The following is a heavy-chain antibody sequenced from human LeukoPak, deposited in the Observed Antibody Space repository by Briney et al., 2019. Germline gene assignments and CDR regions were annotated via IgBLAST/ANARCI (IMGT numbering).Heavy chain of an antibody. CDR3: ARGRCLGSTNCYYFDY. CDR1: GGSISSYY. CDR2: IYYSGST. Sequence: SETLSLTCTVLGGSISSYYWSWIRQPPGKGLEWIGYIYYSGSTNYNPSLKSRVTISVDTSKNQFSLKLSSVTAADTAVYYCARGRCLGSTNCYYFDYWGQGTPVTVSS. J-gene: IGHJ4*02. V-gene: IGHV4-59*01. D-gene: IGHD2-2*01.